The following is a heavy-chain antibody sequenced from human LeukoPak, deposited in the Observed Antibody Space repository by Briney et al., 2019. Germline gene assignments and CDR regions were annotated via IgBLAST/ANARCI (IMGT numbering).Heavy chain of an antibody. CDR1: GFTFSSYE. CDR3: ATGVRGYNSALDY. V-gene: IGHV3-21*01. CDR2: ISSGSSYI. D-gene: IGHD6-19*01. J-gene: IGHJ4*02. Sequence: GGSLRLSCAASGFTFSSYEMNWVRQAPGKGLGWVSSISSGSSYIYYADSLKGRFTISRDNAKNSLYLQMNSLRAEDTAVYYCATGVRGYNSALDYWGQGTLVTVSP.